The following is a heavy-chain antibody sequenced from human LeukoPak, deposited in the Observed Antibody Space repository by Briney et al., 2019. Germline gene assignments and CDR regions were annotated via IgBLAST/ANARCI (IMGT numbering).Heavy chain of an antibody. J-gene: IGHJ6*02. D-gene: IGHD2-15*01. Sequence: SQTLSLTCAVSGGSISSGGYSWSWIRQPPGKGLEWIGYIYHSGSTYYNPSLKSRVTISVDTSKNQFSLKLSSVTAADTAVYYCARGLVVVAASPYYYYGMDVWGQGTTVTVSS. V-gene: IGHV4-30-2*01. CDR3: ARGLVVVAASPYYYYGMDV. CDR2: IYHSGST. CDR1: GGSISSGGYS.